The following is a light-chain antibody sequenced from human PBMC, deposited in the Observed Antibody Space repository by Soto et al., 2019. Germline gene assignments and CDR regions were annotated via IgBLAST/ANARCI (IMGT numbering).Light chain of an antibody. CDR1: QSVSGW. CDR2: DAS. CDR3: QQYNSYPRT. J-gene: IGKJ1*01. V-gene: IGKV1-5*01. Sequence: DIQMTQSPSTLSASVGDTVTVTCRASQSVSGWLAWYQQKPGEAPKLLIYDASSLESGVPSRFSGSGSGTEFTLTISSLQPDDFVTYYCQQYNSYPRTFGQGTKVDIK.